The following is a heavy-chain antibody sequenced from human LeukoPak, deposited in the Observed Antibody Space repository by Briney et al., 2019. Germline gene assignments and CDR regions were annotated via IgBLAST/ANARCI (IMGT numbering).Heavy chain of an antibody. J-gene: IGHJ4*02. D-gene: IGHD4-17*01. CDR2: IYYSGST. CDR1: GGSISSGGYY. CDR3: ARELYGDYVFDY. Sequence: SETLSLTCAVSGGSISSGGYYWSWIRQHPGKGLEWIGYIYYSGSTYYNPSLKSRVTISVDTSKNQFSLKLSSVTAADTAVYYCARELYGDYVFDYWGQGTLVTVSS. V-gene: IGHV4-31*11.